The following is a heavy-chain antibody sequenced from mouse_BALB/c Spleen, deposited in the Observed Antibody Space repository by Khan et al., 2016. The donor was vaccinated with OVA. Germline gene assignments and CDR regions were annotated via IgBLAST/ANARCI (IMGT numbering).Heavy chain of an antibody. CDR3: ARRGIYYYGSSYGYCAMDY. CDR2: IRYSGST. V-gene: IGHV3-2*02. J-gene: IGHJ4*01. CDR1: GYSITSDCA. Sequence: EVQLQESGPGLVKPSQSLSLTCTVTGYSITSDCAWNWIRQFPGNKLEWMGYIRYSGSTSYTPSLKSRISITRDTSKNQFFLQLSSVTTEDTATYYCARRGIYYYGSSYGYCAMDYWGQGTSVTVSS. D-gene: IGHD1-1*01.